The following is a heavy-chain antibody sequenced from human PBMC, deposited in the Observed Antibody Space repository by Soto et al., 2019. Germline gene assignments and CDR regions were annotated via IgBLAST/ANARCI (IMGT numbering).Heavy chain of an antibody. D-gene: IGHD1-26*01. V-gene: IGHV3-23*01. J-gene: IGHJ3*02. CDR1: RFTFSSYA. CDR3: AKGGSFYVGAFDI. Sequence: GGSLRLPCSASRFTFSSYAINWARHAPGKGLEWVSPISGNGGSTYYADSVKGRVTISRDNSKNTLYLQMNSLRAEDTAVYYCAKGGSFYVGAFDIWGQGTMVTVSS. CDR2: ISGNGGST.